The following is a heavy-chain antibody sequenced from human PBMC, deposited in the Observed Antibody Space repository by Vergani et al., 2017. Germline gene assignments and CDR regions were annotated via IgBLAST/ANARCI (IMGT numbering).Heavy chain of an antibody. J-gene: IGHJ4*02. CDR2: IKSKTDGGTT. CDR1: GFTFSNAW. CDR3: TTDLEWSEASDAPVDY. V-gene: IGHV3-15*01. D-gene: IGHD3-3*01. Sequence: EVQLVESGGGLVKPGGSLRLSCAASGFTFSNAWMSWVRQAPGMGLEWVGRIKSKTDGGTTDYAAPVKGRFTISRDDSKNMLYLQMNSLKTEDTAVYYCTTDLEWSEASDAPVDYWGQGTLVTVSS.